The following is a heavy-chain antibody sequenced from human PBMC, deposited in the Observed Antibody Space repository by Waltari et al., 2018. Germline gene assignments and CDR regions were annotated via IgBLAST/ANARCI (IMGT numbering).Heavy chain of an antibody. V-gene: IGHV3-7*01. Sequence: EVQLVESGGDLLQPGGSLRLSCAASGYKFDSFVRSWVRQAPGKVLEWGADIKLDGSQRNYADSVKGRFTISRDNVKNTLYLQMNSLRGEDTAMYYCGRYIHDYVCNYWGQGTLVTVSS. CDR1: GYKFDSFV. J-gene: IGHJ4*02. D-gene: IGHD3-10*02. CDR2: IKLDGSQR. CDR3: GRYIHDYVCNY.